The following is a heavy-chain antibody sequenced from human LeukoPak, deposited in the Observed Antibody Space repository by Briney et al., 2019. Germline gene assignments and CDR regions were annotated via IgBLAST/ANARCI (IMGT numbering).Heavy chain of an antibody. Sequence: SETLSLTCTVSGGSISSGGYYWSWIRQPPGKGLEWIGYIYYSGSTNYNPSLKSRVTISVDTSKNQFSLKLSSVTAADTAVYYCARQGGFYYDSSGYHYRDAFDIWGQGTMVTVSS. V-gene: IGHV4-61*08. CDR2: IYYSGST. CDR1: GGSISSGGYY. CDR3: ARQGGFYYDSSGYHYRDAFDI. J-gene: IGHJ3*02. D-gene: IGHD3-22*01.